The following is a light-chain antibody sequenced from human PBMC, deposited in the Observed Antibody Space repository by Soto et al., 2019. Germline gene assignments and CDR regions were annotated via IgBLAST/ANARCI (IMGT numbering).Light chain of an antibody. Sequence: QSVLTQPPSASGTPGQRVTISCSGSSSNIASNTVNWYQQLPGTAPKLLIYTNNQRPSGVPDRFSGSKSGTSASLAISGLQSEDEADYYCAAWDDSLTGVIFGGGTKVTVL. CDR1: SSNIASNT. CDR2: TNN. V-gene: IGLV1-44*01. CDR3: AAWDDSLTGVI. J-gene: IGLJ2*01.